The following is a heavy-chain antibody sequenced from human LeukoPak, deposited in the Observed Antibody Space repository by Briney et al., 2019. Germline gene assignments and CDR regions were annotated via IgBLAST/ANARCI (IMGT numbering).Heavy chain of an antibody. CDR2: ISDSSSYI. J-gene: IGHJ4*02. D-gene: IGHD2-2*01. V-gene: IGHV3-21*01. CDR3: ASYQVPAAMGY. Sequence: PGGSLRLSCAASGFTLSYYSMNWVRQAPGKGLEWVSSISDSSSYIYYADSVKGRFTISRDNSQNSLYLQMNSLRAEDTAVYYCASYQVPAAMGYWGQGTLVTVSS. CDR1: GFTLSYYS.